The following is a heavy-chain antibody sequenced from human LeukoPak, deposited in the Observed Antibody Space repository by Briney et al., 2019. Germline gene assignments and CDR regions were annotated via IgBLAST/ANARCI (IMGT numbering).Heavy chain of an antibody. CDR1: GGSISSGGHY. Sequence: SQTLSLTCTVSGGSISSGGHYWSWIRQHPGKGLEWIGYIYYSGSTYYNPSLKSRVTISVDTSKNQFSLKLSSVTAADTAVYYCARDRGIRASIDYWGQGTLVTVSS. V-gene: IGHV4-31*03. J-gene: IGHJ4*02. CDR2: IYYSGST. CDR3: ARDRGIRASIDY. D-gene: IGHD3-10*01.